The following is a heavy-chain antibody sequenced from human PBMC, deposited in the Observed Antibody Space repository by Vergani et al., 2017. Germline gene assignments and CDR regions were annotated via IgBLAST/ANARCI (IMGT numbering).Heavy chain of an antibody. J-gene: IGHJ4*02. CDR2: IYYSGST. V-gene: IGHV4-39*07. CDR3: ARVVPAAIVDY. Sequence: QLQLQESGPGLVKPSETLSLTCTVSGGSISSRSYYWGWIRQPPGKGLEWLGGIYYSGSTYYNPSLKSRVTISVDTSKNQFSLKLSSVTAADTAVYYCARVVPAAIVDYWGQGTLVTVSS. CDR1: GGSISSRSYY. D-gene: IGHD2-2*02.